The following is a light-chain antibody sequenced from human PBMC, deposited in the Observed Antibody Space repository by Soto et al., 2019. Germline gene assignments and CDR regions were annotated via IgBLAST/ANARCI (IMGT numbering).Light chain of an antibody. Sequence: DIQMTQSPSTLSGSVGDRVTITCRASQTISSLLAWYQQKPGKAPKLLIYKASTLKSGVPSRFSGSGSGTEFTLTISSLQPDDFATYYCQHYNSYSEAFGQRTKV. CDR1: QTISSL. J-gene: IGKJ1*01. V-gene: IGKV1-5*03. CDR2: KAS. CDR3: QHYNSYSEA.